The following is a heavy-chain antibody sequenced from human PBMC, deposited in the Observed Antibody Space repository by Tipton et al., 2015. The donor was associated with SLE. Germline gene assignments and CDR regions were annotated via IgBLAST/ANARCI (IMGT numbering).Heavy chain of an antibody. V-gene: IGHV4-39*01. D-gene: IGHD3-22*01. Sequence: TLSLTCTVSGGSISGSSYYWGWIRQSPGKGLEWIGNIYYSGTTFYNPSLKSRVTISVDTSKNQFSLKLSSVTAADTAVYYCARQSGGDYYDSSGYSFPFDYWGQGTLVTVSS. CDR3: ARQSGGDYYDSSGYSFPFDY. CDR2: IYYSGTT. J-gene: IGHJ4*02. CDR1: GGSISGSSYY.